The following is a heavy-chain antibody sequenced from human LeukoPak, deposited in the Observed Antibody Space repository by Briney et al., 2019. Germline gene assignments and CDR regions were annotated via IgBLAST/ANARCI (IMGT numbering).Heavy chain of an antibody. J-gene: IGHJ4*02. V-gene: IGHV3-21*01. Sequence: GGSLRLSCAASGFTFTSYSMNWVRQAPGKGLEWVSSISSSSSFIYYADSLKGRFTISRDNAQNSLYLQMDSLRAVDTAVYYCARDGYSSGRGTFDYWGQGALVTVSS. CDR1: GFTFTSYS. CDR2: ISSSSSFI. CDR3: ARDGYSSGRGTFDY. D-gene: IGHD6-19*01.